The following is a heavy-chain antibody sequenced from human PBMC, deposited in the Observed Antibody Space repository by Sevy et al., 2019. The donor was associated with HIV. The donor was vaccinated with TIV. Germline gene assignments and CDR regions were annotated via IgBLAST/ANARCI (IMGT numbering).Heavy chain of an antibody. D-gene: IGHD6-6*01. CDR1: GFTFSSYG. Sequence: GGSLRLSCAASGFTFSSYGMHWVRQAPGKGLEWVAVISYDGSNKYYADSVKGRFTISRDNSKNTLYLQMNSLRAEDKAVYYCAKGLAAHFDYWGQGTLVTVSS. J-gene: IGHJ4*02. V-gene: IGHV3-30*18. CDR2: ISYDGSNK. CDR3: AKGLAAHFDY.